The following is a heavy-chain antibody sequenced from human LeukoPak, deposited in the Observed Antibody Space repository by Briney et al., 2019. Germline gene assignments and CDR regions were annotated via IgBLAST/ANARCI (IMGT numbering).Heavy chain of an antibody. V-gene: IGHV3-72*01. CDR2: TRNKANSYTT. D-gene: IGHD1-26*01. CDR3: ARGYHSFDV. CDR1: GFTFSSYA. Sequence: PGGSLRLSCAASGFTFSSYAMHWVRQAPGKGLEWVGRTRNKANSYTTVYAASVQGRFTVSRDDTKNSLYLQMNSLKTEDTAVYYCARGYHSFDVWGQGTTVTVSS. J-gene: IGHJ6*02.